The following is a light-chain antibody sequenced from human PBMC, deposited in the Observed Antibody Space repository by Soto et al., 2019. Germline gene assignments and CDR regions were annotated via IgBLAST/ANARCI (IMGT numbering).Light chain of an antibody. Sequence: EIVLTQSPGTLSLSPGERATLSCRASQSVSSSYLAWYQQKLGQAPRLLIYGASSRATGIPDRFSGSGSGTDFTLTISRLEPEDFAVYYCQQYGSSLTWTFGQGTKVDIK. J-gene: IGKJ1*01. CDR2: GAS. CDR3: QQYGSSLTWT. V-gene: IGKV3-20*01. CDR1: QSVSSSY.